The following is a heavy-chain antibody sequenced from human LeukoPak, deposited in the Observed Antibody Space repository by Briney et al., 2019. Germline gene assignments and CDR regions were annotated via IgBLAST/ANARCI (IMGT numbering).Heavy chain of an antibody. Sequence: SETLSLTFTVSGGSISTYYWSWIRPPPGKGLEWIGYIYYSGNTNDNPSLKSRVTISVDTSKNQFSLKLSSVTAADTAVYYCARGASIAAGLHYWGQGTLVTVSS. J-gene: IGHJ4*02. D-gene: IGHD6-6*01. CDR1: GGSISTYY. V-gene: IGHV4-59*01. CDR2: IYYSGNT. CDR3: ARGASIAAGLHY.